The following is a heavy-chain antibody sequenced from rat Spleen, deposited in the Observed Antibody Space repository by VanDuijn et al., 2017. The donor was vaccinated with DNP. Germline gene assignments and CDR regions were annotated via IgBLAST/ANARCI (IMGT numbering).Heavy chain of an antibody. CDR1: GFSLTTYN. D-gene: IGHD1-11*01. CDR2: IWTGGTT. Sequence: QVQLKESGPGLVQPSQTLSLTCTVSGFSLTTYNVHWVRQPTGKGLEWMGIIWTGGTTDYNSAFKSRLSISRDPSKSQVFLKRNRLQTEDIGTYYCARGGYGGSYYFDYWGQGVMVTVSS. V-gene: IGHV2-30*01. J-gene: IGHJ2*01. CDR3: ARGGYGGSYYFDY.